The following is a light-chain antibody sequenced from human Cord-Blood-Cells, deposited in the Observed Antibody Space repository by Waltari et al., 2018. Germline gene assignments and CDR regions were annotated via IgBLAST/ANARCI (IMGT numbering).Light chain of an antibody. CDR2: DVS. CDR3: SSYTSSSIWG. J-gene: IGLJ3*02. Sequence: QSALTQPASVSGSPGQSITISCTGTSSDVGGYNYVSWYQQHPGKAPKLMIYDVSNRPSGVSNRFPGSKSGNTASLTISGLQAEDEADYYCSSYTSSSIWGFGGGTKLTVL. CDR1: SSDVGGYNY. V-gene: IGLV2-14*01.